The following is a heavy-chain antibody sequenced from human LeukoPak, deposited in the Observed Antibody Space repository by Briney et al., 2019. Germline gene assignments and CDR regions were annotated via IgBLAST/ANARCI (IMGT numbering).Heavy chain of an antibody. CDR3: ARDFSGGIALPSS. CDR2: FHPEDGET. J-gene: IGHJ5*02. CDR1: GYTVTELS. Sequence: GASVKVSCKVSGYTVTELSMHWVRQSPGKGLEWMGGFHPEDGETIYAQKFQGRVTMTRDTSTRTAYMELSSLNYDDTAVYYCARDFSGGIALPSSWGQGTLVTVSS. D-gene: IGHD6-13*01. V-gene: IGHV1-24*01.